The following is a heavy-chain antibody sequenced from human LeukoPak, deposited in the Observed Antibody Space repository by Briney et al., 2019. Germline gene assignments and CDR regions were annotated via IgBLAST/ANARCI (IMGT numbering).Heavy chain of an antibody. CDR3: ARGGSHYYDSMDY. Sequence: GGSLRLSCAASGFTFSNYSVNWVHQAPGKGLEWVSYISSGSSAIYYADSVKGRFTFSRDNAKNSLYLQMNSLRAEDTAVYYCARGGSHYYDSMDYWGQGTLVTVSS. CDR1: GFTFSNYS. D-gene: IGHD3-22*01. J-gene: IGHJ4*02. V-gene: IGHV3-48*01. CDR2: ISSGSSAI.